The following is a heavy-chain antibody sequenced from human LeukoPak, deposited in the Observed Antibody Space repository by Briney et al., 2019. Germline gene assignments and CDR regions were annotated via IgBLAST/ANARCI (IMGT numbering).Heavy chain of an antibody. CDR1: NGAISSYY. D-gene: IGHD2-21*02. Sequence: SETLSLTCTVYNGAISSYYWSWVRQPPGRGLEWIGSIYYSGGSNYNPSLKSRVTISVDPSKRQFSLKLTSVTAADTAVYYCARGRRNDYYFDLWGQGTLVTVSS. J-gene: IGHJ4*02. CDR2: IYYSGGS. V-gene: IGHV4-59*01. CDR3: ARGRRNDYYFDL.